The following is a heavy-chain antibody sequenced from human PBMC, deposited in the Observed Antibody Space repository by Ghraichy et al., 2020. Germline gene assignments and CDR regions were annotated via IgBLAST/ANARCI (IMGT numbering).Heavy chain of an antibody. CDR2: ISGNGGST. V-gene: IGHV3-23*01. Sequence: GGSLRLSCAASGFPFSSYDMSWVRHAPGKGLECISTISGNGGSTYYADSVKGRFTISRDNSKNTLYLQINSLRAEDTDLYFCAKYRRELRRFNYWGQGTLVVVAS. J-gene: IGHJ4*02. D-gene: IGHD1-26*01. CDR1: GFPFSSYD. CDR3: AKYRRELRRFNY.